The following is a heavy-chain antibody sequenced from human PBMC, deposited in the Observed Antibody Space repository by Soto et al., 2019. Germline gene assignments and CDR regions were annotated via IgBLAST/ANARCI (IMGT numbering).Heavy chain of an antibody. D-gene: IGHD3-10*02. Sequence: SQTLSLTCAISGDSVSTNDATWDWIRQSPSRGLEWLGRTYYRSKWYNDYAESVKGRITINPDTFNNQLSLHLNSVTPDDSAVYFCVRDRDLYRDMFHADLWGQGTLVTVSS. CDR1: GDSVSTNDAT. CDR2: TYYRSKWYN. V-gene: IGHV6-1*01. CDR3: VRDRDLYRDMFHADL. J-gene: IGHJ4*01.